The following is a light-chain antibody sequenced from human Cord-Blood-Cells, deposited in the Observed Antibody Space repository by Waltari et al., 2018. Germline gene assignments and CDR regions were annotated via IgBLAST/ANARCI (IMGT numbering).Light chain of an antibody. V-gene: IGKV1-39*01. CDR3: QQSYSTPQT. CDR2: AAA. CDR1: QSISSY. J-gene: IGKJ1*01. Sequence: DIQMTQSPSSLSASVGDRVTITCRASQSISSYLNWYQQKPGKAPKLLIYAAASLQSGVPSRFSGSGAETDFTLTISSLQPEDFATYYYQQSYSTPQTFGQGTKVEIK.